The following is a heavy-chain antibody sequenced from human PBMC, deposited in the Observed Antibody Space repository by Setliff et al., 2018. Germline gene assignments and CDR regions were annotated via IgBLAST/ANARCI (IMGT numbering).Heavy chain of an antibody. D-gene: IGHD4-17*01. J-gene: IGHJ4*02. V-gene: IGHV4-59*01. CDR2: IFYSGSS. CDR1: GASIRSYF. Sequence: SETLSLTCSVSGASIRSYFWTWFRQPPGKGLEWIGYIFYSGSSNYNPSLQSRVSISVDTSKNQLSLKLDSLTAADTAVYFCARLPRTVTHFDYWGQGALVTVSS. CDR3: ARLPRTVTHFDY.